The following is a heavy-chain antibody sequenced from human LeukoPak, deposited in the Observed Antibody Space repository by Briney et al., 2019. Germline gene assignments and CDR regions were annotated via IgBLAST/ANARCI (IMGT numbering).Heavy chain of an antibody. CDR1: GSFSSYV. D-gene: IGHD2-2*01. CDR3: AKDLILVLPAAYDY. V-gene: IGHV3-23*01. Sequence: GGSLRLSCAASGSFSSYVMTWVRQAPGRGLEWVSTLSASGGSTYYVDSVKGRFTISRDNSKNTLYLQMSSLRAEDTTVYFCAKDLILVLPAAYDYWGQGTLVTVSS. CDR2: LSASGGST. J-gene: IGHJ4*02.